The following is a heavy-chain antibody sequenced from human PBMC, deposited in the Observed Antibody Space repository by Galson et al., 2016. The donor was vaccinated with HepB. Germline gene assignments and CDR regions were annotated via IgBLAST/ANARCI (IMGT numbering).Heavy chain of an antibody. D-gene: IGHD4-11*01. CDR3: AKVATPNRNYENWFDS. CDR1: GFTFKNYA. Sequence: SLRLSCAASGFTFKNYAMNWVRQAPGKGLEWVSVVSGSGDNTYYADSVKGRLTISRDNSNNTLFLQMSSLRVEDTAVYYCAKVATPNRNYENWFDSWGQGTLVTVSS. V-gene: IGHV3-23*01. J-gene: IGHJ5*01. CDR2: VSGSGDNT.